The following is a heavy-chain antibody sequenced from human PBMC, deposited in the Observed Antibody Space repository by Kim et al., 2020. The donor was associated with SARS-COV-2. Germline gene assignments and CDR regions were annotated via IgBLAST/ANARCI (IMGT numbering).Heavy chain of an antibody. CDR3: VRYGRHYGAVH. D-gene: IGHD3-10*01. CDR2: TTRDGDGS. V-gene: IGHV3-64D*06. CDR1: GFIFSDYA. J-gene: IGHJ4*02. Sequence: GGSLRLSCSASGFIFSDYAIHWVRRAPGLGLQYVSATTRDGDGSFYADSVKDRFTIFRDNSKNTLFLQMSGLRAEDTAVYYCVRYGRHYGAVHWGQGTLVSVS.